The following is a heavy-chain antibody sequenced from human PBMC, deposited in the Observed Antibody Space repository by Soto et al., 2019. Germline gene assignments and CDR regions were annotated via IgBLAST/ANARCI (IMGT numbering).Heavy chain of an antibody. CDR2: IIPTFGTG. CDR1: GGTFNNYA. CDR3: ARFDCTLVQGGRSSPYEMDV. D-gene: IGHD3-10*01. Sequence: QVLLVQSGPEVKKPGSSVKVSCKASGGTFNNYAINWVRQAPGKGLEWMGGIIPTFGTGNHAQKFQGRVTITADESTTTAYMELNSLRSEDTAIDYYARFDCTLVQGGRSSPYEMDVGGQGTTVIVSS. V-gene: IGHV1-69*01. J-gene: IGHJ6*02.